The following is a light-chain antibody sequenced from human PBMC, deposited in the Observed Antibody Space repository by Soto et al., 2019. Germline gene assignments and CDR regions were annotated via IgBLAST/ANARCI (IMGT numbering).Light chain of an antibody. Sequence: QSALTQPASVSGSPGQSITISCTGTSSDVGGYNYVSWYQLHPGKAPKLMIYDVSDRPSGVSNRFSGSKSGNTASLTISGLQAEDEADYYCSSYTSSSTYYVFGTGTKVTVL. J-gene: IGLJ1*01. CDR2: DVS. CDR1: SSDVGGYNY. V-gene: IGLV2-14*01. CDR3: SSYTSSSTYYV.